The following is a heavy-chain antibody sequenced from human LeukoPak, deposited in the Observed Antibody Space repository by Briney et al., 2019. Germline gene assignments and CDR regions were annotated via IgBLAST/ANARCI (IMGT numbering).Heavy chain of an antibody. Sequence: SETLSLTCTVSGGSISSGDYYWSWIRQPPGKGLEWIGYIYYSGSTYYNPSLKSRVTISVDTSKNQFSLKLSSVTAADTAVYYCARRGILTGYYYYGMDVWGQGTTVTVSS. CDR3: ARRGILTGYYYYGMDV. V-gene: IGHV4-30-4*01. J-gene: IGHJ6*02. D-gene: IGHD3-9*01. CDR1: GGSISSGDYY. CDR2: IYYSGST.